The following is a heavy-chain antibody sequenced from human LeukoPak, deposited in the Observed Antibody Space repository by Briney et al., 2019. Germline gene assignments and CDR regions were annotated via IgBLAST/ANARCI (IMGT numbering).Heavy chain of an antibody. V-gene: IGHV3-9*01. J-gene: IGHJ4*02. D-gene: IGHD1-7*01. CDR2: ISWNSGTI. CDR1: GFTFDDYA. Sequence: PGGSLRLSCAASGFTFDDYAMHWVRQAPGKGLEWVSGISWNSGTIGYADSVKGRFTISRDNAKNSLYLQMNSLRAEDTALYYCEKGKNYVKSTPHDYGGQEPLVPVSS. CDR3: EKGKNYVKSTPHDY.